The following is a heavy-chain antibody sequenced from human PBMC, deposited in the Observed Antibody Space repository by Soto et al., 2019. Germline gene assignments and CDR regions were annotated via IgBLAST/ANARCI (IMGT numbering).Heavy chain of an antibody. Sequence: QLQLQESGSGLVKPSQTLSLTCAVSGGSISSGGYSWSWIRQPPGKGLEWMGYIYPSGSTYYNTSLNSRVTISVDRAKNQFSLKLSSVTAPDTAVYYCARTPMYWGQGTLVTVSS. CDR1: GGSISSGGYS. V-gene: IGHV4-30-2*01. CDR3: ARTPMY. CDR2: IYPSGST. J-gene: IGHJ4*02.